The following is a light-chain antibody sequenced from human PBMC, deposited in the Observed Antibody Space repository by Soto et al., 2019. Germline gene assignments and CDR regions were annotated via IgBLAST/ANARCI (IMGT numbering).Light chain of an antibody. J-gene: IGKJ1*01. CDR3: QQYYSYPLT. CDR1: QGISSY. Sequence: LSASTGDRVTITCRASQGISSYLAWYQQKPGKAPKLLIYAASTLQSGVPSRFSGSGSGTDFTLTISCLQSEDFATYYCQQYYSYPLTFGQGTKV. V-gene: IGKV1-8*01. CDR2: AAS.